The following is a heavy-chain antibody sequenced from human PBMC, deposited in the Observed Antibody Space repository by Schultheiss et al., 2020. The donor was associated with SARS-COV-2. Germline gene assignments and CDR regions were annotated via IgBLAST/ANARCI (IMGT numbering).Heavy chain of an antibody. V-gene: IGHV3-23*01. Sequence: GGSLRLSCAASGFTFDDYAMHWVRQAPGKGLEWVSAISGSGGSTYYADSVRGRFTISRDISKNTVYLQMNSLRVEDTAVYYCVRKPPDFWGQGTLVTVSS. D-gene: IGHD1-14*01. J-gene: IGHJ4*02. CDR1: GFTFDDYA. CDR3: VRKPPDF. CDR2: ISGSGGST.